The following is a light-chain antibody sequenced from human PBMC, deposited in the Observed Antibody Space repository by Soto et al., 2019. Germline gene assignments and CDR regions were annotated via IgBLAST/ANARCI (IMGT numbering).Light chain of an antibody. CDR2: EVS. CDR3: NSRASGTTYV. J-gene: IGLJ1*01. Sequence: QSVLTQPASVSVSPGQSITISCIGTSSDVGAYNYVSWYQQLPGKAPKLMIYEVSNRPSGISNRFSGSKSGNTASLTISGLQTEDEADYYCNSRASGTTYVFGTGTKVTVL. CDR1: SSDVGAYNY. V-gene: IGLV2-14*01.